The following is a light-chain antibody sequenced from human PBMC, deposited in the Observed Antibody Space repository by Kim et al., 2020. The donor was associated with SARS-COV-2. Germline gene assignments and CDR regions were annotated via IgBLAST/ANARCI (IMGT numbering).Light chain of an antibody. V-gene: IGKV3D-15*01. CDR2: GAS. J-gene: IGKJ4*01. CDR3: QQYNNWPLT. Sequence: EIVMTQSPATLSVSLGERATLSCRASQSLSSNLAWYQQKPGQAPRLLIYGASTRATGIPARFSGSGSGTEFTLTISSLQSEDFAVYYCQQYNNWPLTFGGGTKVDIK. CDR1: QSLSSN.